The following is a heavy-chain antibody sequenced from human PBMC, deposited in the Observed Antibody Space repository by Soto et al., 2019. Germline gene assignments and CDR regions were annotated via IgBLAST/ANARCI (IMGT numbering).Heavy chain of an antibody. V-gene: IGHV3-53*01. CDR3: ARIPYDNSGTIFDY. D-gene: IGHD3-22*01. Sequence: PGGSLRLSCAVSGITVSSYYMSWVRQAAGKGLEWVSVIYAGTITYYADSVKGRFTIHRDNSKNTLNLEMNSLRVEDTAVYYCARIPYDNSGTIFDYWGQGTLVTVSS. J-gene: IGHJ4*02. CDR1: GITVSSYY. CDR2: IYAGTIT.